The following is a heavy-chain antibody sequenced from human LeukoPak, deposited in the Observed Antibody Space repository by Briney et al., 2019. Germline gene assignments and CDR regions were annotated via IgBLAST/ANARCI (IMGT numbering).Heavy chain of an antibody. Sequence: SGTLSLTCTVSGGSISSYYWSWIRQPPGKGLEWIGYIYYSGSTNYNPSLKSRVTISVDTSKNQFSLKLSSVTAADTAVYYCARVFTRTAFDYWGQGTLVTVSS. CDR1: GGSISSYY. CDR3: ARVFTRTAFDY. D-gene: IGHD3-16*01. J-gene: IGHJ4*02. V-gene: IGHV4-59*01. CDR2: IYYSGST.